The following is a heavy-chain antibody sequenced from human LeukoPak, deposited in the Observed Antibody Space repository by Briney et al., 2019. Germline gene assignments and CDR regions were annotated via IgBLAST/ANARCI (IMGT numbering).Heavy chain of an antibody. D-gene: IGHD3-22*01. CDR2: ISYDGSNK. CDR3: ARGPDSSGYYPWFCDY. Sequence: GRSLRLSCAASGFTFSSYAMHWVRQAPGKGLEWVAVISYDGSNKYYADSVKGRFTISRDNSRNTLYLQMNSLRAEDTAVYYCARGPDSSGYYPWFCDYWGQGTLVTVSS. V-gene: IGHV3-30*01. CDR1: GFTFSSYA. J-gene: IGHJ4*02.